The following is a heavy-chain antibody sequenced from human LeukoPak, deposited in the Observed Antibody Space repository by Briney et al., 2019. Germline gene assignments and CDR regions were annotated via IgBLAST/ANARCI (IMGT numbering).Heavy chain of an antibody. CDR3: AREGNVDTAMVTGAFDI. CDR2: ISSSSSYI. D-gene: IGHD5-18*01. V-gene: IGHV3-21*01. CDR1: GFTFSSYS. J-gene: IGHJ3*02. Sequence: GGSLRLSCAASGFTFSSYSMNWVRQAPGKGLEWVSSISSSSSYIYYADSVKGRFTISRDNAKNSLYLQMNSLRAEDTAVYYCAREGNVDTAMVTGAFDIWGQGTMVTVSS.